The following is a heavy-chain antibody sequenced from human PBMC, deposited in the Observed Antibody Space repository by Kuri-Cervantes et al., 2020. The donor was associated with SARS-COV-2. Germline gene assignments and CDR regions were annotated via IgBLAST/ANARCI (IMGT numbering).Heavy chain of an antibody. CDR2: IIPIFGTA. J-gene: IGHJ6*02. Sequence: SVKVSCKASGYTFTSYGISWVRQAPGQGLEWMGGIIPIFGTANYAQKFQGRVTITADESTSTAYMELSSLRSEDTAVYYCTTDRWKLELFHYYYYGMDVWGQGTTVTVSS. D-gene: IGHD1-7*01. V-gene: IGHV1-69*13. CDR3: TTDRWKLELFHYYYYGMDV. CDR1: GYTFTSYG.